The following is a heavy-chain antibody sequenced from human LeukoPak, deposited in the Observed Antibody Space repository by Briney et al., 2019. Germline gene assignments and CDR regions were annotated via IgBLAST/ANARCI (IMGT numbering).Heavy chain of an antibody. J-gene: IGHJ3*02. CDR1: GFTFSSYS. CDR3: ARDPDTAMGYTDDAFDI. Sequence: GGSLRLSCAASGFTFSSYSMNWVRQAPGKGLEWVSSISSSSSYIYYADSVKGRFTISRDNAKNSLYLQMNSLRAEDTAVYYCARDPDTAMGYTDDAFDIWGQGTMVTVSS. CDR2: ISSSSSYI. V-gene: IGHV3-21*04. D-gene: IGHD5-18*01.